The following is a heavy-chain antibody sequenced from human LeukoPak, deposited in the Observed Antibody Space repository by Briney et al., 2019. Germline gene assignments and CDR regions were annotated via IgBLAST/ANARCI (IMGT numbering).Heavy chain of an antibody. V-gene: IGHV3-30*02. CDR3: AKARLSGSYFSVATKTISRNWFDP. Sequence: PGGSLRLSCAASGFTFSSYGMHWVRQAPGKGLEWVAFIRYDGSNKYYADSVKGRFTISRDNSKNTLYLQMNSLRAEDTAVYYCAKARLSGSYFSVATKTISRNWFDPWGQGTLVTVSS. CDR1: GFTFSSYG. J-gene: IGHJ5*02. D-gene: IGHD3-10*01. CDR2: IRYDGSNK.